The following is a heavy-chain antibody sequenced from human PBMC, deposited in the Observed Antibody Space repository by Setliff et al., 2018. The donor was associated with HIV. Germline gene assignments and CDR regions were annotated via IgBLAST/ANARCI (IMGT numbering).Heavy chain of an antibody. V-gene: IGHV1-3*01. CDR3: AINYARLVLDAFDI. D-gene: IGHD6-19*01. Sequence: ASVKVSCKASGYTFTSYAMHWVRQAPGQRLEWMGWINAGNGNTKYSQNIQDRVTITRDTSASTAYMELSSLRSEDTAVYYCAINYARLVLDAFDIWGQGTMVTVSS. CDR1: GYTFTSYA. J-gene: IGHJ3*02. CDR2: INAGNGNT.